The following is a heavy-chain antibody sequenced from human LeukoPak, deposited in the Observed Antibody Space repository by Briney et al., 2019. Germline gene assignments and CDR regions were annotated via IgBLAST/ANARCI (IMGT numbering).Heavy chain of an antibody. CDR3: AKDRSGSYYYFDY. CDR2: ISGSGGST. D-gene: IGHD1-26*01. J-gene: IGHJ4*02. V-gene: IGHV3-23*01. CDR1: GFTFNSYT. Sequence: AGGSLRLSCAASGFTFNSYTMNWVRQAPGKGLEWVSAISGSGGSTYYAESVKGRFTISRENSKNTLYLQMNSLRAEDTAVYYCAKDRSGSYYYFDYWGQGTLVTVSS.